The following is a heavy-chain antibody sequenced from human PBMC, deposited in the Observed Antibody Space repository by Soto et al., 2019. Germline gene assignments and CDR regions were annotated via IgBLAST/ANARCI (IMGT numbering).Heavy chain of an antibody. Sequence: EVQLVESGGGLVQPGRSLRLSCAASGFTFDDFAMHWVRQAPGRGLEWVSGINWNSGSSGYADSVQGRFAISRDNAMKSLHLQLNSLRPEDTALYYCVRGSHSDCGDNGYFEFWGQGVLVTVSP. CDR1: GFTFDDFA. J-gene: IGHJ4*02. D-gene: IGHD4-17*01. CDR3: VRGSHSDCGDNGYFEF. V-gene: IGHV3-9*01. CDR2: INWNSGSS.